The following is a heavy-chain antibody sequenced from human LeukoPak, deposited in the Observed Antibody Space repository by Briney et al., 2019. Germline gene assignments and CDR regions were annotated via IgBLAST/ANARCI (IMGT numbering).Heavy chain of an antibody. CDR2: IYYSGST. CDR1: GGSISSYY. V-gene: IGHV4-59*01. D-gene: IGHD3-9*01. CDR3: ARVSFLTGYSLDYYYYGMDV. Sequence: TETLSLTCTVSGGSISSYYWSWIRQPPGKGLEWIGYIYYSGSTNYNPSLKSRVTISVDTSKNQFSLKLSSVTAADTAVYYCARVSFLTGYSLDYYYYGMDVWGQGTTVTVSS. J-gene: IGHJ6*02.